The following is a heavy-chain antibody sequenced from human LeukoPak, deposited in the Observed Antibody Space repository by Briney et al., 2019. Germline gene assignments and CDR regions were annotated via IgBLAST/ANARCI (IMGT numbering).Heavy chain of an antibody. J-gene: IGHJ4*02. Sequence: SETLSLTCAVYGGSFSGYYWSWIRQPPGKGLEWIGEINHSGSTNYNPSLKGRVTISVDTSKNQFSLKLSSVTAADTAVYYCARVPRNSNRLAYCGGDCYRDYWGQGTLVTVSS. D-gene: IGHD2-21*02. V-gene: IGHV4-34*01. CDR1: GGSFSGYY. CDR2: INHSGST. CDR3: ARVPRNSNRLAYCGGDCYRDY.